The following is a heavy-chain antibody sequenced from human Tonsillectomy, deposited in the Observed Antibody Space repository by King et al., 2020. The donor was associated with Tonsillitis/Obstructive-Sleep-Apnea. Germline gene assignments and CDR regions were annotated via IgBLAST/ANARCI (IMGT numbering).Heavy chain of an antibody. Sequence: VQLQQWGAGLLKPSETLSLTCAVYGGSFSGYYWSWIRQPPGKGLEWIGEINHSGSTNYNPSLKSRVTISVDTSKNQFSLKLSSGTAADTAVYFCARVAVTGFSFDYWGQGTLVSVSS. J-gene: IGHJ4*02. D-gene: IGHD6-19*01. CDR2: INHSGST. CDR1: GGSFSGYY. CDR3: ARVAVTGFSFDY. V-gene: IGHV4-34*01.